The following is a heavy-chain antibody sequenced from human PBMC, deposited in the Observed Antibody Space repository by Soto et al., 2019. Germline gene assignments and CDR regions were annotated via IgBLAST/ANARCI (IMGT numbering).Heavy chain of an antibody. V-gene: IGHV3-30*18. D-gene: IGHD3-9*01. Sequence: QVQLVESGGGVVQPGRSLRLSCAASGFTFSSYGMHWVRQAPGKGLEWVAVISYDGSNKYYADSVKGRFTISRDNSKNXXXXLXTXXXXXDTAVYYCAKAYHILTGYYXGYWGQGTLVTV. CDR2: ISYDGSNK. J-gene: IGHJ4*02. CDR3: AKAYHILTGYYXGY. CDR1: GFTFSSYG.